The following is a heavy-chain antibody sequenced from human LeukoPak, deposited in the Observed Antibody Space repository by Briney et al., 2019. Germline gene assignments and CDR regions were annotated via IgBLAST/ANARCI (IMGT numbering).Heavy chain of an antibody. CDR3: AKYYYGSGTYCFDY. D-gene: IGHD3-10*01. Sequence: PGGSLRLSCTASGFTFSNYAITWVRQAPGKGLEWVSSVSSIGISSYYADSVKGRFTISRDNSQNTLYLQMNSLRAEDTALYYCAKYYYGSGTYCFDYWGQGTLLTVSS. CDR2: VSSIGISS. V-gene: IGHV3-23*01. CDR1: GFTFSNYA. J-gene: IGHJ4*02.